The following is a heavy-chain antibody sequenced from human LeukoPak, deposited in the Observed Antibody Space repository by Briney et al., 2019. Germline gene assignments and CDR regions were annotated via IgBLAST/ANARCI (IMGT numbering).Heavy chain of an antibody. CDR3: AKLLPN. CDR1: GFTFSKRS. Sequence: PGGSLELSCAASGFTFSKRSMSWVRRAPGKGLEWVSTIGASDGTTYYADSVKGRFTISRDNSKNTLYLQMNSLRAEDTAIYYCAKLLPNWGQGTLVTVSS. J-gene: IGHJ4*02. V-gene: IGHV3-23*01. CDR2: IGASDGTT.